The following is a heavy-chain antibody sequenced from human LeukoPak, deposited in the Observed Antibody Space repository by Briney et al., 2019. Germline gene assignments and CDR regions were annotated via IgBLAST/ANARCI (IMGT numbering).Heavy chain of an antibody. CDR1: GFTFSSYW. CDR2: INSDESST. V-gene: IGHV3-74*01. D-gene: IGHD6-19*01. Sequence: GGSLRLSCAASGFTFSSYWMHWVRQAPGKGLMWLSRINSDESSTSYADSVKGRFTISRDNAQNTLYLQMNSLRAEDTAVYYCARALAVAGSVGGLVDWGQGTLVTVSS. J-gene: IGHJ4*02. CDR3: ARALAVAGSVGGLVD.